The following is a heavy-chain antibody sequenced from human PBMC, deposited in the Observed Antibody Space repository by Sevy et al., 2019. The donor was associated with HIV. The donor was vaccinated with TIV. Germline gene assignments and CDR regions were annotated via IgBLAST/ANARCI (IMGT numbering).Heavy chain of an antibody. Sequence: GWSLRLSCAASGFTFSSYAMSWVRQAPGKGLEWVSAISGSGGSTYYADSVKGRFTISRDNSKNTLYLQMNSLRAEDTAVYYCAKGTYYYDSSGYYESFDYWGQGTLVTVSS. CDR2: ISGSGGST. CDR3: AKGTYYYDSSGYYESFDY. V-gene: IGHV3-23*01. D-gene: IGHD3-22*01. J-gene: IGHJ4*02. CDR1: GFTFSSYA.